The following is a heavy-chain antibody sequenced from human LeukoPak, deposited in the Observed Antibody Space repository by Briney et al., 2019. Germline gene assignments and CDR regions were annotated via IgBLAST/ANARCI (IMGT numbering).Heavy chain of an antibody. CDR2: IYHSGST. CDR3: ASLRGFSY. D-gene: IGHD3-10*01. CDR1: GYSISSGYY. J-gene: IGHJ4*02. Sequence: SETLSLTCTVSGYSISSGYYWGWIRQPPGKGLEWIGSIYHSGSTYYNPSLKSRVTISVDTSKNQFSLKLSSVTAADTAVYYCASLRGFSYWGQGTLVPSPQ. V-gene: IGHV4-38-2*02.